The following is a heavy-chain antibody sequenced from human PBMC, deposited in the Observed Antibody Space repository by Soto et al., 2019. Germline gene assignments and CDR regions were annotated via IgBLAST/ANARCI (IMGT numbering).Heavy chain of an antibody. V-gene: IGHV4-59*01. J-gene: IGHJ4*02. CDR3: ARANSDFWSGYFGHWDY. CDR1: GGSISSYY. Sequence: SETLSLTCTVSGGSISSYYWSWIRQPPGKGLEWIGYIYYSGSTNYNPSLKSRVTISVDTSKNQFSLKLSSVTAADTAVYYCARANSDFWSGYFGHWDYWGQGTLVTVSS. CDR2: IYYSGST. D-gene: IGHD3-3*01.